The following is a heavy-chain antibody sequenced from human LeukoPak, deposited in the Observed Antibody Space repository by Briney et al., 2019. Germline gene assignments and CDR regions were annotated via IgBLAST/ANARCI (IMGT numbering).Heavy chain of an antibody. CDR2: IYSGGST. J-gene: IGHJ4*02. V-gene: IGHV3-66*02. CDR1: GFTFSSFA. Sequence: GGSLRLSCAASGFTFSSFAMSWVRQAPGKGLEWVSVIYSGGSTYYADSVKGRFTISRDNSKNTLYLQMNSLRAEDTAVYYCARGDFEQKYSAQGTLVTVPS. CDR3: ARGDFEQKY. D-gene: IGHD3-10*01.